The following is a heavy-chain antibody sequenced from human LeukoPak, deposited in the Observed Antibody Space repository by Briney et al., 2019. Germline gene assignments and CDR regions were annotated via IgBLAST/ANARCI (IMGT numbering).Heavy chain of an antibody. CDR1: GGSISNYY. D-gene: IGHD3-10*01. J-gene: IGHJ4*02. CDR3: ARGGGFGSPPAY. CDR2: IYHSGSV. Sequence: SETLSLTCTVSGGSISNYYWSWIRQPPGKGLEWIGYIYHSGSVNYNPSLKSRVTISVDTTNNQFSLKLNSVTAADTAVYYCARGGGFGSPPAYWGQGTLVTVSP. V-gene: IGHV4-59*01.